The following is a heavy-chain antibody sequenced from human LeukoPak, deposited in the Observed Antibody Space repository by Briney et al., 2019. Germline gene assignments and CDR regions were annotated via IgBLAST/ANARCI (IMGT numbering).Heavy chain of an antibody. CDR3: ARGPYYYDSSGYSNFDY. J-gene: IGHJ4*02. CDR2: INHSGST. V-gene: IGHV4-34*01. CDR1: VGSFSGYY. D-gene: IGHD3-22*01. Sequence: PSETLSLTCAVYVGSFSGYYWSWIRQPPGKGLEWIGEINHSGSTNYNPSLKSRVTISVDTSKNQFSLKLSSVTAADTAVYYCARGPYYYDSSGYSNFDYWGQGTLVTVSS.